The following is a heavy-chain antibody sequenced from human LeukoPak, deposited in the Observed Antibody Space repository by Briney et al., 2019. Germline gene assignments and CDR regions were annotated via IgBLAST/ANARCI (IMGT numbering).Heavy chain of an antibody. Sequence: ASVKVSCKASGYAFTGYYMHWVRQAPGQGLEWMGWINTNTGNPTYAQGFTGRFVFSLDTSISTAYLQISSLKADDTAVYYCAKDIYSNGYYYYTDVWGKGTLVTVSS. CDR3: AKDIYSNGYYYYTDV. D-gene: IGHD5-18*01. V-gene: IGHV7-4-1*02. CDR1: GYAFTGYY. CDR2: INTNTGNP. J-gene: IGHJ6*03.